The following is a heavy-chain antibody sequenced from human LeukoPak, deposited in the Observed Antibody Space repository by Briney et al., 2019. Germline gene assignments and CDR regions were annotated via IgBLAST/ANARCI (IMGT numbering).Heavy chain of an antibody. Sequence: GASVKVSCKASGYTFTSYYMHWVRQAPGQGLEWMGIINPSGGSTSYAQKFQGRVTMTRDTSTSTVYMELSSLRSEDTAVYYCARGPEDYGDYDGLIDYWGQGTLVTVSS. CDR1: GYTFTSYY. J-gene: IGHJ4*02. V-gene: IGHV1-46*01. D-gene: IGHD4-17*01. CDR2: INPSGGST. CDR3: ARGPEDYGDYDGLIDY.